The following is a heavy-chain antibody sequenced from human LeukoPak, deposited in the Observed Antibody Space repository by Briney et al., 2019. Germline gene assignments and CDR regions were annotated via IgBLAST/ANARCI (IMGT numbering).Heavy chain of an antibody. J-gene: IGHJ4*02. CDR1: GYTFTSYD. CDR2: MNPNSGNT. Sequence: ASVKVSCRASGYTFTSYDINWVRQATGQGLEWMGWMNPNSGNTGYAQKFQGRVTMTRNTSISTAYMELSSLRSEDTAVYYCARGDYGDYGTVYWGQGTLVTVS. D-gene: IGHD4-17*01. CDR3: ARGDYGDYGTVY. V-gene: IGHV1-8*01.